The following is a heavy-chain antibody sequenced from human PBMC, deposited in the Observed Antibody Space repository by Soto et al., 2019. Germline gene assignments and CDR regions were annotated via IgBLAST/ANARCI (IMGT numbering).Heavy chain of an antibody. J-gene: IGHJ3*02. CDR3: VKVGYSYGYMAGAFDI. Sequence: HPGGSLRLSCSASGFTFSSYAMHWVRQAPGKGLEYVSAISSNGGSTYYADSVKGRFTISRDNSKNTLYLQMSSLRAEDTAVYYCVKVGYSYGYMAGAFDIWGQGTMVTVSS. D-gene: IGHD5-18*01. V-gene: IGHV3-64D*08. CDR1: GFTFSSYA. CDR2: ISSNGGST.